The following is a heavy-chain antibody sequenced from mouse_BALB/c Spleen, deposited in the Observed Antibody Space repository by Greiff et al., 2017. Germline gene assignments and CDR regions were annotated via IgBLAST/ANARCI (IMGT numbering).Heavy chain of an antibody. D-gene: IGHD4-1*01. J-gene: IGHJ2*01. Sequence: EVHLVESGGGLVQPGGSRKLSCAASGFTFSSFGMHWVRQAPEKGLEWVAYISSGSSTIYYADTVKGRFTISRDNPKNTLFLQMTSLRSEDTAMYYCARPGPYYFDYWGQGTTLTVSS. CDR2: ISSGSSTI. CDR3: ARPGPYYFDY. V-gene: IGHV5-17*02. CDR1: GFTFSSFG.